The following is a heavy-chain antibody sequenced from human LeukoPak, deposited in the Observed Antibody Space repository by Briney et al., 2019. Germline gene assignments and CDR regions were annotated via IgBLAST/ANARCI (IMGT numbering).Heavy chain of an antibody. CDR2: IYYSGST. J-gene: IGHJ5*02. CDR3: ARPRRGATDWFDP. V-gene: IGHV4-59*08. D-gene: IGHD1-26*01. Sequence: SETLSLTCTVSGGSISSYYWSWIRQPPGKRLEWIGYIYYSGSTNYNPSLKSRVTISVDTSKNQFSLKLSSVTAADTAVYYCARPRRGATDWFDPWGQGTLVTVSS. CDR1: GGSISSYY.